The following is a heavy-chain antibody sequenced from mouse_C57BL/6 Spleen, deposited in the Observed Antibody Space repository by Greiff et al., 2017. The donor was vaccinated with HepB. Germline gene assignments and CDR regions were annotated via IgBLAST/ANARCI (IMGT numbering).Heavy chain of an antibody. J-gene: IGHJ1*03. CDR2: INPYNGGT. V-gene: IGHV1-19*01. D-gene: IGHD2-13*01. Sequence: EVQLQQSGPVLVKPGASVKMSCKASGYTFTDYYMNWVKQSHGKSLEWIGVINPYNGGTSYNQKFKGKATLTVDKSSSTAYMELNSLTSEDSAVYDWARGDRNYRYFDGWGTGTTVTVSS. CDR3: ARGDRNYRYFDG. CDR1: GYTFTDYY.